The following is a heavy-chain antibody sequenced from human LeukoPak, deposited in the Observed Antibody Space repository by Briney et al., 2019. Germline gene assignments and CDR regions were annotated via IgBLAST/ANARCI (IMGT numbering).Heavy chain of an antibody. CDR3: TNQYFDF. J-gene: IGHJ4*02. CDR1: GFTFSNAW. V-gene: IGHV3-15*01. Sequence: GGSLRLSCAASGFTFSNAWMNWVRQAPGKGLEWVGRIRSKADGGTTDYAAPVKGRFTILRDDSKNTLYLQLDSLTTEDTALYYCTNQYFDFWGQGTLVTVSS. CDR2: IRSKADGGTT.